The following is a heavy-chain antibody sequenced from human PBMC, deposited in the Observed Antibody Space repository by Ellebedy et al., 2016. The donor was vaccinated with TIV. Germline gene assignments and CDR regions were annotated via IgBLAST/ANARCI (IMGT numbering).Heavy chain of an antibody. J-gene: IGHJ6*03. V-gene: IGHV5-51*01. D-gene: IGHD6-6*01. Sequence: GESLKISXKGSGYSFTSYWIGWVRQMPGKGLEWMGIIYPGDSDTRYSPSFQGQVTISADKSISTAYLQWSSLKASDTAMYYCARQGSSGYYYYYMDVWGKGTTVTVSS. CDR1: GYSFTSYW. CDR3: ARQGSSGYYYYYMDV. CDR2: IYPGDSDT.